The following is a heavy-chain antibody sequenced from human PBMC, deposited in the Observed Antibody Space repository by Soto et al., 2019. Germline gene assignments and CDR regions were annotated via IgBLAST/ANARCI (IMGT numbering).Heavy chain of an antibody. V-gene: IGHV4-61*01. Sequence: SETLSLTCTVSGGSVSSGSYYWSWIRQPPGKGLEWIGYIYYSGSTNYNPSLKSRVTISVDTSKNQFSLKLSSVTAADTAVYYCARGNNAFFDYWGQGTLVTVSS. CDR1: GGSVSSGSYY. CDR2: IYYSGST. J-gene: IGHJ4*02. D-gene: IGHD1-1*01. CDR3: ARGNNAFFDY.